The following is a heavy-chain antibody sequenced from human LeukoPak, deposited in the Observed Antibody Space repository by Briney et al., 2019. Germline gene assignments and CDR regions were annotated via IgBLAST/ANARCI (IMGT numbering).Heavy chain of an antibody. D-gene: IGHD2-15*01. CDR2: IYHSGST. CDR3: AGCYGYYYMDV. CDR1: GGSISSSNW. J-gene: IGHJ6*03. V-gene: IGHV4-4*02. Sequence: IPSGTLSLTCAVSGGSISSSNWWSWVRQPPGKGLEWIGEIYHSGSTNYNPSLKSRVTISVDTSKNQFSLKLSSVTAADTAVYYCAGCYGYYYMDVWGQGTLVTVSS.